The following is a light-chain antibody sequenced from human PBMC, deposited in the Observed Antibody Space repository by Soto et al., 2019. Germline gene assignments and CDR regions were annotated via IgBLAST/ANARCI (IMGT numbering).Light chain of an antibody. CDR2: GNS. Sequence: QSVLTQPPSVSGAPGQRVTISCTGSSSNIGAGYDVHWYQQLPGTAPKLLIYGNSNRPSGVPDRFSGSKSGTSASLAITGLQAEDEADYYCQSYDSSLSGSDVFGTGTKGHRP. J-gene: IGLJ1*01. CDR1: SSNIGAGYD. CDR3: QSYDSSLSGSDV. V-gene: IGLV1-40*01.